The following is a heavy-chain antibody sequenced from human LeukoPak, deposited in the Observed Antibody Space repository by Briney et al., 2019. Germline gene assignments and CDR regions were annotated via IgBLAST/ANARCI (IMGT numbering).Heavy chain of an antibody. CDR3: AKDIGYSGSYHTGVFDY. J-gene: IGHJ4*02. D-gene: IGHD1-26*01. V-gene: IGHV3-9*01. CDR2: ISWNSGSI. Sequence: GGSLRLSCAASGFTFDDYAMHWVRQAPGKGLEWVSGISWNSGSIGYADSVKGRFTISRDNAKNSLYLQMNSLRAEDTALYYCAKDIGYSGSYHTGVFDYWGQGTLVTVSS. CDR1: GFTFDDYA.